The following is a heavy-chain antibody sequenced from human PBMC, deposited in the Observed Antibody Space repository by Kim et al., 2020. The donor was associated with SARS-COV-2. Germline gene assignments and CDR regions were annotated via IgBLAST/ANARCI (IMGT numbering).Heavy chain of an antibody. CDR3: AHSLPASDSSGWYGGTGWFDP. CDR1: GFSLSTSGVG. V-gene: IGHV2-5*02. D-gene: IGHD6-19*01. J-gene: IGHJ5*02. CDR2: IYWDDDK. Sequence: SGPTLVNPTQTLTLTCTFSGFSLSTSGVGVGWIRQPPGKALEWLAPIYWDDDKRYSPSLKSRLTITKDTSKNQVVLTMTNMDPVDTATYYCAHSLPASDSSGWYGGTGWFDPWGQGTLVTVSS.